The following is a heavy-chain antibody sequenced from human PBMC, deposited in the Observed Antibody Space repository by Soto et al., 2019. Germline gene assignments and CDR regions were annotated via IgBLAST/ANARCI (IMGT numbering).Heavy chain of an antibody. CDR1: GGSISSGGYS. Sequence: QLQLQESGSGLVKPSQTLSLTCAVSGGSISSGGYSWSWIRQPPGKGLEWIGYIYHSGSTYYNPSLKSRVTISVARSKNRFSLKRGSGTAADPAVYYCARGGNLYYFDYWGQGTLVTVSS. V-gene: IGHV4-30-2*01. CDR3: ARGGNLYYFDY. D-gene: IGHD3-16*01. CDR2: IYHSGST. J-gene: IGHJ4*02.